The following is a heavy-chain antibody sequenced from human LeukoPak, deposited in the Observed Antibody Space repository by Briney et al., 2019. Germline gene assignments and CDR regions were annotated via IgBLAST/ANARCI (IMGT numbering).Heavy chain of an antibody. Sequence: SETLSLTCTVSGGSISSSSYYWGWIRQPPGKGLEWIGSIYYSGSTYYNPSLKSRVTISVDTSKNQFSLKLSSVTAADTAVYYCAGLIRPGWFDPWGQGTLVTVSS. D-gene: IGHD1-14*01. CDR1: GGSISSSSYY. CDR3: AGLIRPGWFDP. J-gene: IGHJ5*02. V-gene: IGHV4-39*01. CDR2: IYYSGST.